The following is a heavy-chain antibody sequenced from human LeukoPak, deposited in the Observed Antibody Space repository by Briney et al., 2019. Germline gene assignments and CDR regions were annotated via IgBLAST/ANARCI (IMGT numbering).Heavy chain of an antibody. CDR1: GGSFSGYY. Sequence: SETLSLTCAVYGGSFSGYYWSWIRQPPGKGLEWIGEINHSGSTNYNPSLKSRVTISVDTSKNQFSLKLSSVTAADTAVYYCARGRRQGHWFDYWGQGTLVTVSS. V-gene: IGHV4-34*01. J-gene: IGHJ4*02. CDR3: ARGRRQGHWFDY. CDR2: INHSGST.